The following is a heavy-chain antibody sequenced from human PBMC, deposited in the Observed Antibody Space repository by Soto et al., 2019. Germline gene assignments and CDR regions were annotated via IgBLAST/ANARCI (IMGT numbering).Heavy chain of an antibody. CDR2: IYYSGTT. CDR1: GASISSYY. CDR3: ARLGGSYAVPHFDY. J-gene: IGHJ4*02. Sequence: LETLSLTCSVSGASISSYYYTWIRQPPGKGLEWMGYIYYSGTTTNYNPSLKSRVTLSVDTSKNQFSLKLSSVTAADTAVYYCARLGGSYAVPHFDYWGQGTLVTVSS. V-gene: IGHV4-59*08. D-gene: IGHD1-26*01.